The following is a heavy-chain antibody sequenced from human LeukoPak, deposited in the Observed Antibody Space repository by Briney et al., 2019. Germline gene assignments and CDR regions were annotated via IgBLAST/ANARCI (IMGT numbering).Heavy chain of an antibody. Sequence: SETLSLTCTVSGGSMSSYYWSWIRQPPGKGPEWIGYIYYSGTTNYNPSPKSRVTISVDTSKNQFSLKLRSVTAADTAVYYCARGVYIAAAQYGYWGQGTLVTVSS. CDR1: GGSMSSYY. V-gene: IGHV4-59*01. CDR3: ARGVYIAAAQYGY. J-gene: IGHJ4*02. D-gene: IGHD6-13*01. CDR2: IYYSGTT.